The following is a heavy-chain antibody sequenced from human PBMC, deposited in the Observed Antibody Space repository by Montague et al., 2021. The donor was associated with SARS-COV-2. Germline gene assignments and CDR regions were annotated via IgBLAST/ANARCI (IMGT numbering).Heavy chain of an antibody. CDR3: ARGSGWMGNAFDT. J-gene: IGHJ3*02. Sequence: SETLSLTCTVSGGSISSYYWSWIRQPPGKGLEWIGYIYYSGSTNYNPSLKSRVTISVDTSKNQFPLKLSSVTAADTAVYYCARGSGWMGNAFDTWGQGTMVTVSS. V-gene: IGHV4-59*01. D-gene: IGHD6-19*01. CDR2: IYYSGST. CDR1: GGSISSYY.